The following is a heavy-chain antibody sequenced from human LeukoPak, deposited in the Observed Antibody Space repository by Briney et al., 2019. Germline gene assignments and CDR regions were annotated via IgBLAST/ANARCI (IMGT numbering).Heavy chain of an antibody. V-gene: IGHV4-34*01. Sequence: SETLPLTCAVYGGSFSGYYWSWIRQPPGKGLEWIGEINHSGSTNYNPSLKSRVTISVDTSKNQFSLTLSSVTAADTAVYYCARGRGYYYDSSGYYYFDYWGQGTLVTVSS. J-gene: IGHJ4*02. D-gene: IGHD3-22*01. CDR2: INHSGST. CDR1: GGSFSGYY. CDR3: ARGRGYYYDSSGYYYFDY.